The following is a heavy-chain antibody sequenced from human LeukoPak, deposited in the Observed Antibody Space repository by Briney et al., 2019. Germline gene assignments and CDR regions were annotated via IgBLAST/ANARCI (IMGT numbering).Heavy chain of an antibody. Sequence: ASVKVSCKASGYTFTSYGISWVRQAPGQGLEWMGRISAYNGNTNYAQKLQGRVTMTTDTSTRTAYMELRSLRSDDTAVYYCARFIAAASFSVYYGMDVWGQGTTVTVSS. J-gene: IGHJ6*02. CDR3: ARFIAAASFSVYYGMDV. V-gene: IGHV1-18*01. D-gene: IGHD6-13*01. CDR1: GYTFTSYG. CDR2: ISAYNGNT.